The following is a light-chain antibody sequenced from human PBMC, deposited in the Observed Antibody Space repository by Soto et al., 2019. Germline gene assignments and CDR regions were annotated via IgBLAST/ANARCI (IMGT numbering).Light chain of an antibody. CDR1: QSVNSNY. CDR2: GAS. J-gene: IGKJ2*01. V-gene: IGKV3-20*01. Sequence: EIVLTQSPGTLSLSPGERATLSCRAGQSVNSNYVTWYQQKPGQAPRLLIYGASSRATGIPDRFSGSGSGTDFTLTISRLEPEDFAVYYCQQYGSSFRYTFGQGTKLEIK. CDR3: QQYGSSFRYT.